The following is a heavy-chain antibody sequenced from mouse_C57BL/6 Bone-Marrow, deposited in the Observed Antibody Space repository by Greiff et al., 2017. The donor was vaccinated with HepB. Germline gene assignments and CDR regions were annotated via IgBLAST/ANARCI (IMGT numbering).Heavy chain of an antibody. Sequence: QVQLKQPGAELVMPGASVKLSCKASGYTFTSYWMHWVKQRPGQGLEWIGEIDPSDSYTNYNQKFKGKSTLTVDKSSSTAYMQLSSLTSEDSAVYYCARLSSNYVAMDYWGQGTSVTVSS. CDR1: GYTFTSYW. J-gene: IGHJ4*01. CDR3: ARLSSNYVAMDY. CDR2: IDPSDSYT. D-gene: IGHD2-5*01. V-gene: IGHV1-69*01.